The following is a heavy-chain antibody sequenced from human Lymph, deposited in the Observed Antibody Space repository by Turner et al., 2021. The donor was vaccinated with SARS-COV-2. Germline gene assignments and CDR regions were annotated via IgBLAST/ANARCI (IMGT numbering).Heavy chain of an antibody. CDR1: GFTFSSYA. Sequence: QVQLVESGGGVVQPGRSLRPSCAASGFTFSSYARHWVRQAPGKGLEWVAVIAYDGSNKYYADSVKGRFTISRDNSKNTLYLQMNSLRAEDTAVYYCARDTGGQVDVWGQGTTVTVSS. CDR2: IAYDGSNK. D-gene: IGHD2-8*02. J-gene: IGHJ6*02. V-gene: IGHV3-30-3*01. CDR3: ARDTGGQVDV.